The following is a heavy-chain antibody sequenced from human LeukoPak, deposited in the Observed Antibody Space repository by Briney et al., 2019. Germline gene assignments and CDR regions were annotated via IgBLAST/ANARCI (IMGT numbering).Heavy chain of an antibody. Sequence: PGGSLRLSCAASGFTFSDYYMSWIRQAPGKELEWVSYISSSGSTIDYADSVKGRFTISRDNAKNSLYLQMNSLRAEDTAVDYCARSIPAGNRRWGQGTLVTVSS. CDR2: ISSSGSTI. CDR1: GFTFSDYY. J-gene: IGHJ4*02. V-gene: IGHV3-11*01. CDR3: ARSIPAGNRR. D-gene: IGHD2-2*01.